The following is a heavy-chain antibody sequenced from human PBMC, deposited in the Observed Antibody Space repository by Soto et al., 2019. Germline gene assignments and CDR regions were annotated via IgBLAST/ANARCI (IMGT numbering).Heavy chain of an antibody. J-gene: IGHJ5*02. CDR3: ASTVADIWFDP. CDR2: INHNGST. Sequence: QVQLQQWGAGLMKPSETLSLTCAAYGGSFTGYYWSWIRQPPGKGLEWIGGINHNGSTNYNPSIKSRVTISVDTSKNQFSLKLSSVTAADTAVYYCASTVADIWFDPWGQGSLVTVS. D-gene: IGHD6-13*01. V-gene: IGHV4-34*01. CDR1: GGSFTGYY.